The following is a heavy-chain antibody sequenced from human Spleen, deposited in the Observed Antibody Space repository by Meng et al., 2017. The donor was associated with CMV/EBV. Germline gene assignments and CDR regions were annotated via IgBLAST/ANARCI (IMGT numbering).Heavy chain of an antibody. J-gene: IGHJ4*02. V-gene: IGHV5-51*01. Sequence: GESLKISCKGSGYSFTNYWIAWVRQRPGKGLEWMVMIYPGYSDSIYSPSFQGQVTISADKSLSPAYLPWSSLRASDTAMYYCARRTGSVGLDSWGLGTQVTVSS. CDR3: ARRTGSVGLDS. CDR1: GYSFTNYW. D-gene: IGHD1-14*01. CDR2: IYPGYSDS.